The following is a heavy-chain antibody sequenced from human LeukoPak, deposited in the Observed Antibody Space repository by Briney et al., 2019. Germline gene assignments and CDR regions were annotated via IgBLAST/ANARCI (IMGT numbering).Heavy chain of an antibody. CDR2: INHSGST. D-gene: IGHD1-26*01. J-gene: IGHJ4*02. CDR1: GGSFSGYY. Sequence: TSETLSLTCAVYGGSFSGYYWSWIRQPPGKGLEWSGEINHSGSTNYNPSLKSRVTISVDTSKNQFSLKLSSVTAADTAVYYCASRGSYLAIFDYWGQGTLVTVSS. V-gene: IGHV4-34*01. CDR3: ASRGSYLAIFDY.